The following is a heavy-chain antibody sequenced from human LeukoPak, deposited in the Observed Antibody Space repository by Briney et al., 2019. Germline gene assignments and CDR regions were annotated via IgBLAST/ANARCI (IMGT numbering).Heavy chain of an antibody. CDR2: IYTSGST. V-gene: IGHV4-4*07. CDR3: AREGALSGSYHGPDFDY. CDR1: GGSISIYY. D-gene: IGHD1-26*01. J-gene: IGHJ4*02. Sequence: PSETLSLTCTVSGGSISIYYWSWLRQPAGKGLECIGRIYTSGSTNYNPSLKSRVTMSVDTSKNQFSLKLSSVTAADTAVYYCAREGALSGSYHGPDFDYWGQGTLVTVSS.